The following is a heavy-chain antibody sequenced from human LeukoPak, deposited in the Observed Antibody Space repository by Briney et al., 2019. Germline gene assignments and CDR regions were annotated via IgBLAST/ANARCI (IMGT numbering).Heavy chain of an antibody. Sequence: PSETLSLTCTVSGDSISSNSYYWGWIRQPPGKGLEWIGSIYYRGSTYYNPSLKSRVTISVDTSKNQFSLKLTSVTAADTAVYYCVLHAEQQLDAYDLWGQGKMVTVSS. CDR3: VLHAEQQLDAYDL. CDR1: GDSISSNSYY. V-gene: IGHV4-39*01. D-gene: IGHD6-13*01. J-gene: IGHJ3*01. CDR2: IYYRGST.